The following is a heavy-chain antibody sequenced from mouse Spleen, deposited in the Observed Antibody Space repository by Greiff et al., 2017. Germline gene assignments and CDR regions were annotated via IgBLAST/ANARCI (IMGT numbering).Heavy chain of an antibody. CDR1: GYTFTSYT. CDR3: ARLLRGGLYAMDY. V-gene: IGHV1-4*01. CDR2: INPSSGYT. D-gene: IGHD1-1*01. Sequence: QVQLKESGAELARPGASVKMSCKASGYTFTSYTMHWVKQRPGQGLEWIGYINPSSGYTKYNQKFKDKATLTADKSSSTAYMQLSSLTYEDSAVYYCARLLRGGLYAMDYWGQGTSVTVSS. J-gene: IGHJ4*01.